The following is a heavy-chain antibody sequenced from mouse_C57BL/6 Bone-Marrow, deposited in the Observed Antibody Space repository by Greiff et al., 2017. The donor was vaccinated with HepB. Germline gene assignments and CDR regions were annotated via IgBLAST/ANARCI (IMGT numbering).Heavy chain of an antibody. CDR3: ARDAPYRGYFDY. D-gene: IGHD2-10*01. V-gene: IGHV7-1*01. CDR1: GFTFSDFY. J-gene: IGHJ2*01. Sequence: EVKLVESGGGLVQSGRSLRLSCATSGFTFSDFYMEWVRQAPGKGLEWIAASRNKANDYTTEYSASVKGRFIVSRDTSQSILYLQMNALRAEDTAIYYCARDAPYRGYFDYWGQGTTLTVSS. CDR2: SRNKANDYTT.